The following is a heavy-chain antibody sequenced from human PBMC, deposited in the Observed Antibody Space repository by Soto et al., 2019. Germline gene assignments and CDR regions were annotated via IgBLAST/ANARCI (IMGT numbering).Heavy chain of an antibody. V-gene: IGHV1-3*05. CDR1: EYTFTNYA. Sequence: QVQLVQSGAEEKKPGASVKVSCKASEYTFTNYALHWVRQAPGQRLEWMGWINAGNGNTKYSQKFQGRVTITRDTSASTAYMELSSLRSEDSAVYYCARDILFDYWGQGTLVTVSS. CDR2: INAGNGNT. CDR3: ARDILFDY. J-gene: IGHJ4*02. D-gene: IGHD2-15*01.